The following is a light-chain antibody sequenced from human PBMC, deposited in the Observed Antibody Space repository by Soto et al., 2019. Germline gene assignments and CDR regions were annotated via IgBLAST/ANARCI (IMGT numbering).Light chain of an antibody. CDR3: QQYDNSPLT. CDR2: GAS. J-gene: IGKJ1*01. V-gene: IGKV3-20*01. CDR1: QSVSSSY. Sequence: IVLTQSPGTLSLSPGERATLSCRASQSVSSSYLAWYQQKPGQAPRLLMYGASSRATGVPDRFSGSGSGTDFTLTIDRLEPEDFAVYYCQQYDNSPLTFGQGTKVDI.